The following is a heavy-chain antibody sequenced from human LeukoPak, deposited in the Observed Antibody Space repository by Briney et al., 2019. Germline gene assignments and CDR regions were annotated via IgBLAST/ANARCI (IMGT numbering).Heavy chain of an antibody. V-gene: IGHV3-23*01. CDR1: GLNFNTYA. CDR2: ITSSGDDT. D-gene: IGHD3-16*01. Sequence: PGGSLRLSCAASGLNFNTYAMSWVRQAPGKGLEWVSSITSSGDDTFYAESVQGRFTISRDNSRNTLYLHMNSLGVEDTALCYCVSDWGLDYWGQGTLIIVSS. CDR3: VSDWGLDY. J-gene: IGHJ4*02.